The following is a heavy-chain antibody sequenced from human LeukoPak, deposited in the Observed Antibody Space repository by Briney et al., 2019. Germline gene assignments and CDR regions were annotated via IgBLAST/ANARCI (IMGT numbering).Heavy chain of an antibody. CDR3: ARDMLRVAVAGAFDN. CDR2: INPNSGGT. CDR1: GYTFTGYY. V-gene: IGHV1-2*02. Sequence: APVKVSCKASGYTFTGYYMHWVRQAPGQGLEWMGWINPNSGGTNYAQKFQGRVTMTRDTSISTAYMELSRLRSDDTAVYYCARDMLRVAVAGAFDNWGHGTLVTVYS. J-gene: IGHJ4*01. D-gene: IGHD6-19*01.